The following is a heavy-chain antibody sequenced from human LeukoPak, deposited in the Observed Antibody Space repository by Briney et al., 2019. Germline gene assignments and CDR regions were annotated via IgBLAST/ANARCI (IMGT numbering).Heavy chain of an antibody. D-gene: IGHD6-13*01. CDR1: GFTLSDHY. CDR2: IKNKRGSYTA. Sequence: PGGSLRLSCAASGFTLSDHYMDWVRQAPGKGLEWVGRIKNKRGSYTADYAASVKGRFTISRDDSQNSLDLQMNSLKTEDTAVYYCGRDTATALDYWGQGTLVTVSS. CDR3: GRDTATALDY. V-gene: IGHV3-72*01. J-gene: IGHJ4*02.